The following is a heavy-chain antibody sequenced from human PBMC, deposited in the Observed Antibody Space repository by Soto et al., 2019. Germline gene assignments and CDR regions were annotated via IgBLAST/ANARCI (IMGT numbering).Heavy chain of an antibody. CDR3: ARVGYSRLRTQKGEYGMDV. CDR1: GYTFTGYY. CDR2: INPNSGGT. Sequence: QVQLVQSGAEVKKPGASVKVSCKASGYTFTGYYMHWVRQAPGQGLEWMGWINPNSGGTNYAQKFQGGVTRPRDRPISTAYRGRGRLGSDDRAVYYCARVGYSRLRTQKGEYGMDVWGQGTTVTVSS. D-gene: IGHD6-13*01. J-gene: IGHJ6*02. V-gene: IGHV1-2*02.